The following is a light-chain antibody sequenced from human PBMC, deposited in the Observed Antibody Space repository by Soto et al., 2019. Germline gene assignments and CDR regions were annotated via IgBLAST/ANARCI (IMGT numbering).Light chain of an antibody. J-gene: IGKJ5*01. Sequence: IVFTQSPGTLSLSPGERATLPCRASQRVDDSHLAWYQLRPGQAPRLLIYGASTRATGIPDRFSGSGSGTDFSLTIRGLKPEDFAVYYCQQYRMSPNTLGQGTRLEI. CDR3: QQYRMSPNT. CDR1: QRVDDSH. V-gene: IGKV3-20*01. CDR2: GAS.